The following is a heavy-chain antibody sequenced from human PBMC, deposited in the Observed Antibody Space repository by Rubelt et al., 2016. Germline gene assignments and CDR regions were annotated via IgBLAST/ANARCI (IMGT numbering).Heavy chain of an antibody. J-gene: IGHJ4*02. V-gene: IGHV1-18*01. Sequence: KGGGWISAYNGNTNYAQKLQGRVTMTTDTSTSTAYMELRSLRSDDTAVYYCARARSGYSLFGYWGQGTLVTVSS. CDR2: ISAYNGNT. CDR3: ARARSGYSLFGY. D-gene: IGHD5-12*01.